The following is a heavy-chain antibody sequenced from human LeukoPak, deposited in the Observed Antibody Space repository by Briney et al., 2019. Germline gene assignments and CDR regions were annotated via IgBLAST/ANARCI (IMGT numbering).Heavy chain of an antibody. J-gene: IGHJ4*02. V-gene: IGHV3-21*01. CDR3: AKDRKVGLSGYNVLIDY. D-gene: IGHD3-22*01. Sequence: PGGSLRLSCAASGFTFSSYSMSWVRQAPGKGLEWVSSISSSSSYIYYADSVKGRFTISRDNSKNTLYLQMNSLRAEDTAVYYCAKDRKVGLSGYNVLIDYWGQGTLVTVSS. CDR2: ISSSSSYI. CDR1: GFTFSSYS.